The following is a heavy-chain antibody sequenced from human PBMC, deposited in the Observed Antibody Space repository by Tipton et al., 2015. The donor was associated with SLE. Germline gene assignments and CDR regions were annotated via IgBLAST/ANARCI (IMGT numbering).Heavy chain of an antibody. D-gene: IGHD5-12*01. Sequence: QVQLVQSGAEIKKPGASVKVSCKASGYTFTSYGITWVRQAPGQGLEWMGWISTYNGNTKYAQNLQDRVTMTTDTSTSTAYVEVRGLRSDDTAVYFCARGGGFPYSIDVWGHGTTVTVSS. CDR2: ISTYNGNT. CDR1: GYTFTSYG. J-gene: IGHJ6*03. V-gene: IGHV1-18*01. CDR3: ARGGGFPYSIDV.